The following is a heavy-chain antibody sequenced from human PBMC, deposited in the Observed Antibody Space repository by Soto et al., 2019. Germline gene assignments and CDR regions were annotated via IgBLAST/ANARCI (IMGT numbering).Heavy chain of an antibody. V-gene: IGHV4-31*03. CDR3: ARTTHRDGYNSYWYFDL. CDR1: GGSISSGGYY. J-gene: IGHJ2*01. Sequence: QVQLQESGPGLVKPSQTLSLTCTVSGGSISSGGYYWSWIRQHPGKGLEWIGYIYYSGSTYYNPSLMIRVTISVDTSKNQFSLKLSSVTAADTAVYYCARTTHRDGYNSYWYFDLWGRGTLVTVSS. D-gene: IGHD5-12*01. CDR2: IYYSGST.